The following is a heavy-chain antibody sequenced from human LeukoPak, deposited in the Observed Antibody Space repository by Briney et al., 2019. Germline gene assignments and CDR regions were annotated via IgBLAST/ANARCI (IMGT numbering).Heavy chain of an antibody. V-gene: IGHV4-39*01. J-gene: IGHJ4*02. D-gene: IGHD2-2*01. CDR2: IYYSGST. CDR3: ASQYWSSTSCYGITDFDFYY. Sequence: PSETLSLTCTVSGGSISSRSYYWGGIRQPPGTGLEWIGSIYYSGSTYYNPPLKSRVTISVDTPKHQLSLKLSSVTPADTAVFYCASQYWSSTSCYGITDFDFYYWGQGTLVTVSS. CDR1: GGSISSRSYY.